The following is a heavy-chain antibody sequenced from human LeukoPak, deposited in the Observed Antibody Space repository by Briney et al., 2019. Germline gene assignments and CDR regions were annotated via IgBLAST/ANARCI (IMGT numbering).Heavy chain of an antibody. CDR1: GFTFSSYW. V-gene: IGHV3-7*03. J-gene: IGHJ3*02. Sequence: PGGSLRLSCAASGFTFSSYWMSWVRQAPGKGLEWVANIKQDGSEKYYVDSVKGRFTISRDNAKNSLYLQMNSLRAEDTAVYYCARDMSELLWFGDAFDIWGQGTMVTVSS. CDR3: ARDMSELLWFGDAFDI. CDR2: IKQDGSEK. D-gene: IGHD3-10*01.